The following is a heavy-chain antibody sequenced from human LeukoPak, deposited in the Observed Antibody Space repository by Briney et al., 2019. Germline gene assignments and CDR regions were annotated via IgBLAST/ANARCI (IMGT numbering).Heavy chain of an antibody. J-gene: IGHJ4*02. CDR1: GFTFDDYA. V-gene: IGHV3-9*01. Sequence: GGSLRLSCAASGFTFDDYAMHWVRQAPGKGLEWVSGISWNSGSIGYADSVKGRFTISRDNAKDSLYLQMNSLRAEDTALYYCAKDIGNVIAAAGDYWGQGTLVTVSS. CDR2: ISWNSGSI. D-gene: IGHD6-13*01. CDR3: AKDIGNVIAAAGDY.